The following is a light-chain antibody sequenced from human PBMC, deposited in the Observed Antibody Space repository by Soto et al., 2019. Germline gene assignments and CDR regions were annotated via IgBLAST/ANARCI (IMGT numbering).Light chain of an antibody. CDR1: HSVSSNY. CDR2: GAS. V-gene: IGKV3-20*01. Sequence: EIVLTQSPGTLSLSPGERATLSCRTSHSVSSNYLAWYQQKPGQAPRLLIYGASSRATGIPDRFSGRGSGTNFTLTISRLEPEDFAVYYCQQQGSSGRTFGQGTKVDIK. CDR3: QQQGSSGRT. J-gene: IGKJ1*01.